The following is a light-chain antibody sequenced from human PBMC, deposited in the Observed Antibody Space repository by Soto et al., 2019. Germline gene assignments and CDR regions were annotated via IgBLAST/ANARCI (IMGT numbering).Light chain of an antibody. V-gene: IGKV3-20*01. CDR1: QSVSNNY. CDR2: GAT. Sequence: EIVLTQSPATLSLSPGERATLSCRASQSVSNNYSAWSHQQPGRPPRLLISGATSRATDLPDRFSGSGSGTDFTLTISGLEPEDCAVYCCRQYGTTPWTFGQGTNVEFK. J-gene: IGKJ1*01. CDR3: RQYGTTPWT.